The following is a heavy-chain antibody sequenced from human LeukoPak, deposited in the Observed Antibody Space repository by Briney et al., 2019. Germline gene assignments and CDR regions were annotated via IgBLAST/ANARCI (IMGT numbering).Heavy chain of an antibody. J-gene: IGHJ6*03. V-gene: IGHV3-21*01. CDR3: ARDNKDQGSSWCLFYYYYYMDV. Sequence: PGGSLRLSCPASGFIFSSYSMNWVRQAPGKGLEWVSSISSSSSYISYADSVKGRFTISRDNAKNSLYLQMNSLRAEDTAVYYCARDNKDQGSSWCLFYYYYYMDVWGKGTTVTVSS. CDR2: ISSSSSYI. D-gene: IGHD6-13*01. CDR1: GFIFSSYS.